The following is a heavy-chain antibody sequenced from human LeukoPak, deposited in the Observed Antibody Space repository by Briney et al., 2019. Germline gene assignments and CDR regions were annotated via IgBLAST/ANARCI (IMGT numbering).Heavy chain of an antibody. V-gene: IGHV1-46*01. CDR2: INLSGGST. J-gene: IGHJ6*03. CDR3: ARGPSITMVRGGQWYYYMDV. CDR1: GYTFTSYY. D-gene: IGHD3-10*01. Sequence: ASLKVSCKAPGYTFTSYYIRWVRHAPGQGVGWMGLINLSGGSTSYAQKFQGRVTMTRDASTSTVYMELSSLRSEDTAVYYCARGPSITMVRGGQWYYYMDVWGKGTTVTISS.